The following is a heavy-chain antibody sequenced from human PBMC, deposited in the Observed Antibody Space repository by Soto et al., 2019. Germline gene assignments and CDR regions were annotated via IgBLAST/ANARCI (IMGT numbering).Heavy chain of an antibody. CDR3: AKASRYYYDSSGYSPTRNYYGMDV. J-gene: IGHJ6*02. CDR2: ISGTAAST. Sequence: PGGSLTLSCAASGFTFSSYAMSWVRQAPGKGLEWGSAISGTAASTYYADSVKGRFTISRENSKNTLYLRMNSLRAEDTAVYYRAKASRYYYDSSGYSPTRNYYGMDVWGPGTTVTVSS. V-gene: IGHV3-23*01. D-gene: IGHD3-22*01. CDR1: GFTFSSYA.